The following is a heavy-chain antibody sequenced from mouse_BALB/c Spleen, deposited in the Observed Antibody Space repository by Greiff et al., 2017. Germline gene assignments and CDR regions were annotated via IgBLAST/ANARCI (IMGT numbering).Heavy chain of an antibody. D-gene: IGHD2-14*01. CDR2: ISSGGGST. CDR3: ARGDYRYPFAY. CDR1: GFAFSSYD. V-gene: IGHV5-12-1*01. Sequence: EVKLMESGGGLVKPGGSLKLSCAASGFAFSSYDMSWVRQTPEKRLEWVAYISSGGGSTYYPDTVKGRFTISRDNAKNTLYLQMSSLKSEDTAMYYCARGDYRYPFAYWGQGTLVTVAA. J-gene: IGHJ3*01.